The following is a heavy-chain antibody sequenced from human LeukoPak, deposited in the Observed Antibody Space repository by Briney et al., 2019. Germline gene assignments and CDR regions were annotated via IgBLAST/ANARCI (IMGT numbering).Heavy chain of an antibody. V-gene: IGHV3-23*01. CDR3: AKVAGSGC. CDR1: GFTLSNYA. J-gene: IGHJ4*02. D-gene: IGHD5-12*01. CDR2: ISGSGGKT. Sequence: GGSLRPSCAVSGFTLSNYAMNWVRQAPGKGLEWVSVISGSGGKTYYADSVKGRFTISRDNSKNTLYLQMNSLRAEDTAVYYCAKVAGSGCWGQGTLVTVSS.